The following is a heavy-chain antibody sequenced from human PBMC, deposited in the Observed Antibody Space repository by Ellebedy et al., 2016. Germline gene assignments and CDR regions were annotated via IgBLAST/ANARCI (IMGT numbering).Heavy chain of an antibody. D-gene: IGHD4-17*01. CDR1: GFTVSSNY. J-gene: IGHJ4*02. CDR3: ARQYNPTVTTYFDY. V-gene: IGHV3-20*04. CDR2: INWNGGST. Sequence: GGSLRLSCAASGFTVSSNYMSWVRQAPGKGLEWVSGINWNGGSTGYADSVKGRFTISRDNAKNSLYLQMNSLRAEDTAVYYCARQYNPTVTTYFDYWGQGTLVTVSS.